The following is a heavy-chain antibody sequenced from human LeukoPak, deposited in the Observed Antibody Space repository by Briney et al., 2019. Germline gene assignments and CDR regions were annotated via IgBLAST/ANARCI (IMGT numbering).Heavy chain of an antibody. V-gene: IGHV6-1*01. CDR2: TYYRSKWYN. Sequence: SQTLSLTCAISGDSVSSNSAAWNWIRQSPSRGLEWLGRTYYRSKWYNDYAVSVKSRITINPDTSKNQSSLQLNSVTPEDTAVYYCARVPRIAAAGLYYFDYWGQGTLVTVSS. CDR1: GDSVSSNSAA. CDR3: ARVPRIAAAGLYYFDY. D-gene: IGHD6-13*01. J-gene: IGHJ4*02.